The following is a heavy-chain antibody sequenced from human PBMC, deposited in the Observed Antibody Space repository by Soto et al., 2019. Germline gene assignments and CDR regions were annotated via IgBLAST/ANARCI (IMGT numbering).Heavy chain of an antibody. D-gene: IGHD6-19*01. CDR1: GFTFSSYA. CDR3: AKGGRQWLVTSDFNY. J-gene: IGHJ4*02. CDR2: VSGGGRNT. V-gene: IGHV3-23*01. Sequence: GGSLRLSCAASGFTFSSYAMSWVRQAPGKGLEWVAAVSGGGRNTYYADSVTGRFTISRDSSKNTVSLEMTSLRAEDTAVYYCAKGGRQWLVTSDFNYWGQGALVTVSS.